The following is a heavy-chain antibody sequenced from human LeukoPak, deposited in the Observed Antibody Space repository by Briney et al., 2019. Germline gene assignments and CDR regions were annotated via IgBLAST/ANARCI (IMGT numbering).Heavy chain of an antibody. CDR3: ARGNYYYMDV. Sequence: GGSLRLSCAASGFTFDEYTMHWVRQAPGKCLEWVSLISWDGGSTYYADSVKGRFTISRDNSKNSLYLQMNSLRNEDTALYYCARGNYYYMDVWGKGTPVTVSS. V-gene: IGHV3-43*01. J-gene: IGHJ6*03. CDR1: GFTFDEYT. CDR2: ISWDGGST.